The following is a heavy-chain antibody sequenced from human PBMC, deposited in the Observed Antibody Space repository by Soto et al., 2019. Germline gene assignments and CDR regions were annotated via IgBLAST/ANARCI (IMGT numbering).Heavy chain of an antibody. V-gene: IGHV3-53*01. J-gene: IGHJ4*02. CDR1: GFTVSNNY. CDR3: ATPGGGGGY. CDR2: IYSGGYT. Sequence: EVQLVESGGGLIQPGGSLRLSCAVSGFTVSNNYMSWVRQAPGKGLEGVSVIYSGGYTAYGDSVKGRFTISRDNSKNSPYLQMKAEGADAPAVFSLATPGGGGGYWGQGTLVTVSS. D-gene: IGHD3-16*01.